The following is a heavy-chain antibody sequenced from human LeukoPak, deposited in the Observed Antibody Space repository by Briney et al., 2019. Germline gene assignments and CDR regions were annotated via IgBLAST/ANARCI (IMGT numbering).Heavy chain of an antibody. Sequence: PSETLSLTCTVSGGSISSYYWSWIRQPPGKGLGWIGYIYYSGSTNYNPSLKSRVTISVDTSKNQFSLKLSSVTAADTAVYYCARGNYGDHDYWGQGTLVTVSS. D-gene: IGHD4-17*01. CDR3: ARGNYGDHDY. J-gene: IGHJ4*02. CDR2: IYYSGST. CDR1: GGSISSYY. V-gene: IGHV4-59*12.